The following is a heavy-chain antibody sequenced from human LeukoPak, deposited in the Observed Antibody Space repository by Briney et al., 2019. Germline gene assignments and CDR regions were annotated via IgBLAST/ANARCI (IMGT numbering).Heavy chain of an antibody. CDR1: GFTVSSNY. D-gene: IGHD3-22*01. CDR2: IYSGGST. V-gene: IGHV3-66*01. CDR3: ARDRITMTMGAFDI. Sequence: PGGSLRLSCAASGFTVSSNYMSWVRQAPGKGLEWVSVIYSGGSTYYADSVKGRFTISRDNSKNTLYLQMNSLRAEDTAVYYCARDRITMTMGAFDIWGQGTMVTVSS. J-gene: IGHJ3*02.